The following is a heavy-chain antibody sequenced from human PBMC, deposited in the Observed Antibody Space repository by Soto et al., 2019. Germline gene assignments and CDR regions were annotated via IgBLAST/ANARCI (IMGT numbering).Heavy chain of an antibody. Sequence: ASVKVSCKASGYTFTSYYMHWVRQAPGQGLEWMGIINPSGGSTSYAQKFQGRVTMTRDTSTSTVYMELRSLRSDDTAVYYCARGEYSSSWYGGFVRTDYYYYGMDVWGQGTTVTVSS. CDR2: INPSGGST. J-gene: IGHJ6*02. CDR1: GYTFTSYY. D-gene: IGHD6-13*01. CDR3: ARGEYSSSWYGGFVRTDYYYYGMDV. V-gene: IGHV1-46*01.